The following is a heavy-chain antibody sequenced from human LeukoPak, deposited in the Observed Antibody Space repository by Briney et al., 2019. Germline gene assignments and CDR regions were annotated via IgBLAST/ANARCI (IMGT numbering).Heavy chain of an antibody. CDR2: IKSKTDGGTT. Sequence: PGGSLRLSCAASGFTFSNAWMSWVRQAPGKGLEWVGLIKSKTDGGTTDYAAPVKGRFTISRDDSNNTLYLQMNSLKTEDTAVYYCTTDPWHDWSDHYFDYWSQGTLVTVSS. D-gene: IGHD3-9*01. V-gene: IGHV3-15*01. J-gene: IGHJ4*02. CDR3: TTDPWHDWSDHYFDY. CDR1: GFTFSNAW.